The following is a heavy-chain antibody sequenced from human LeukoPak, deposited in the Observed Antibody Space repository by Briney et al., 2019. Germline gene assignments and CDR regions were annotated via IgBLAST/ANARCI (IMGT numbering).Heavy chain of an antibody. CDR3: ARDDDYYDSSGYSFPGWFDP. CDR2: IYIIGST. CDR1: GGSISSYY. J-gene: IGHJ5*02. D-gene: IGHD3-22*01. Sequence: SETLSLTCTVSGGSISSYYWSWIRQPAGKGLEWIGRIYIIGSTNYNPSLKSRVTMSVDTSKNQFSLKLSSVTAADTAVYYCARDDDYYDSSGYSFPGWFDPWGQGTLDTVSS. V-gene: IGHV4-4*07.